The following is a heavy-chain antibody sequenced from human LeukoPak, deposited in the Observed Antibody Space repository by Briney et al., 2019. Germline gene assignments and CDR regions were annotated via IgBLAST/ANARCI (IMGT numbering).Heavy chain of an antibody. J-gene: IGHJ5*02. Sequence: SQTLSLTCTVSGGSISSGSYYWGWIRQPAGKGLEWIGRIYTSGSTNYNPSLKSRVTISVDTSKNQFSLKLSSVTAADTAVYYCARDRLYCSGGSCYSWWFDPWGQGTLVTVSS. V-gene: IGHV4-61*02. CDR1: GGSISSGSYY. CDR2: IYTSGST. D-gene: IGHD2-15*01. CDR3: ARDRLYCSGGSCYSWWFDP.